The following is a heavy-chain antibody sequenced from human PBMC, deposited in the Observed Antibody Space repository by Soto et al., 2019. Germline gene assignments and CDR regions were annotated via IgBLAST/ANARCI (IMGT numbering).Heavy chain of an antibody. V-gene: IGHV1-46*01. Sequence: GASVKVSCKASGYTFTSYYMHWVRQAPRQGLEWMGIINPSGGSTSYPQKFQGRVTITADKSTSTAYMELSSLRSEDTAVYYCASPSSGWSLGGMDVWGQGTTVTVSS. CDR1: GYTFTSYY. CDR2: INPSGGST. CDR3: ASPSSGWSLGGMDV. J-gene: IGHJ6*02. D-gene: IGHD6-19*01.